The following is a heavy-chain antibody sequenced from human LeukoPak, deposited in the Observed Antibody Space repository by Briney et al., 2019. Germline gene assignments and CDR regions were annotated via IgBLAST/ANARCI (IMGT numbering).Heavy chain of an antibody. V-gene: IGHV1-2*02. J-gene: IGHJ5*02. D-gene: IGHD4-17*01. CDR3: ARDRKHDYGDYDKGHGKEESAWFDP. CDR1: GYTFTGYY. CDR2: INPNSGGT. Sequence: ASVKVSCKASGYTFTGYYMHWVRQAPGQGLEWMGWINPNSGGTNYAQKFQGRVTISVDTSKNQFSLKLSSVTAADTAVYYCARDRKHDYGDYDKGHGKEESAWFDPWGQGTLVTVSS.